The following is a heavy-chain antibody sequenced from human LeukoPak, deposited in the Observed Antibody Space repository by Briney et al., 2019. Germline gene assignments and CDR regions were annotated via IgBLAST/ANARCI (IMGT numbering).Heavy chain of an antibody. D-gene: IGHD6-19*01. CDR1: GFTFDTYS. CDR2: ISSSSSYI. V-gene: IGHV3-21*01. J-gene: IGHJ4*02. CDR3: ARDGGGIAVAGTAY. Sequence: PGGSLRLSCAASGFTFDTYSMNWVRQAPEKGLEWVSSISSSSSYIHYADSVKGRFTISRDNAKNSLYLRMNSLRAEDTAVYYCARDGGGIAVAGTAYWGQGTLVTVSS.